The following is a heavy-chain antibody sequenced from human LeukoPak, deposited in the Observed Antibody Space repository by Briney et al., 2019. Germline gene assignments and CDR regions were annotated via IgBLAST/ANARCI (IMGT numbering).Heavy chain of an antibody. V-gene: IGHV1-2*02. Sequence: ASVKVSCKASGYTFTGYYMHWVRQAPGQGLEWMGWINPNSGGTNYAQKFQGRVTMTRDTSSSTAYMELSRLRSDDTAVYYCARDSITMVRGVSNWFDPWGQGTLVTVSS. J-gene: IGHJ5*02. D-gene: IGHD3-10*01. CDR2: INPNSGGT. CDR1: GYTFTGYY. CDR3: ARDSITMVRGVSNWFDP.